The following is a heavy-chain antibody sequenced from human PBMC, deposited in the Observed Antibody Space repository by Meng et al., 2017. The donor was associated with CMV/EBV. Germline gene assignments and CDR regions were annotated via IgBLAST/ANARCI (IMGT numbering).Heavy chain of an antibody. CDR3: AGDLMNCSSTSCANWFDP. CDR2: IYTSGST. CDR1: VGTISSYT. V-gene: IGHV4-4*07. J-gene: IGHJ5*02. D-gene: IGHD2-2*01. Sequence: QHSCLVLAGPSETLSLTCVVSVGTISSYTCRWIRQPSGKGLDWIGRIYTSGSTHYTPSLKSRVTMSVDTTKNQFSLKLSSVTAADTAVYYCAGDLMNCSSTSCANWFDPWGQGTLVTVSS.